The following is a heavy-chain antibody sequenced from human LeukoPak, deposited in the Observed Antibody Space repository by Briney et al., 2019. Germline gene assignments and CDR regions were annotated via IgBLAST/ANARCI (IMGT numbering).Heavy chain of an antibody. J-gene: IGHJ4*02. V-gene: IGHV4-38-2*02. CDR1: GYSISSGYY. CDR2: IYESGST. D-gene: IGHD5-18*01. CDR3: ARAGGYGLIDY. Sequence: SETLSLTCTVSGYSISSGYYWGWIRQPPGKGLEWIGSIYESGSTYYNPSLKSRVTISVDTSKNQFSLRMNSVTAADTAVYYCARAGGYGLIDYWGQGTMVTVSS.